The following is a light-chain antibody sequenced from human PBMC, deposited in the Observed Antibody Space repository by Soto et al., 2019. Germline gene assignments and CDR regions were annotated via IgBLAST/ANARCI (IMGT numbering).Light chain of an antibody. Sequence: DIQMTQSPSSLSASVGDRVTITCRASQSISSYLNWYQQKPGKAPKLLIYAASSLQSGVPSRFSGSGSGTDFTLTISSLQPEDFATYYCQQSYSGMTFGQGTKVEIK. CDR1: QSISSY. CDR3: QQSYSGMT. V-gene: IGKV1-39*01. CDR2: AAS. J-gene: IGKJ1*01.